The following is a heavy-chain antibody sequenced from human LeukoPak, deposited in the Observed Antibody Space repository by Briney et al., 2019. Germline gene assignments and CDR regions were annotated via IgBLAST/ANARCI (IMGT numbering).Heavy chain of an antibody. D-gene: IGHD2-2*01. CDR3: ARTDCSSTSCYEKL. Sequence: ASVNVSCKASGYTFTSYGISWVRQAPGQGLEWMGWISAYNGNTNYAQKLQGRVTMTTDTSTSTAYMELRSLRSDDTAVYYCARTDCSSTSCYEKLWGQGTMVTVSS. V-gene: IGHV1-18*01. J-gene: IGHJ3*01. CDR2: ISAYNGNT. CDR1: GYTFTSYG.